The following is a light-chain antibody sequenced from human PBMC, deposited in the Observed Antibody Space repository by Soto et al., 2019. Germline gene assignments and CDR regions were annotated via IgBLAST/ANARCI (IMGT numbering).Light chain of an antibody. Sequence: ENVLTQSPGTLSLSPGERATLSCRASQSVTSSYLAWYQQKPGQAPRLLIYSASSRATGVPDRFSGSGSATDFTLTISRVEPEDFAVYYCQQYGSSRNTFGRGTKVDIK. CDR1: QSVTSSY. CDR3: QQYGSSRNT. V-gene: IGKV3-20*01. J-gene: IGKJ2*01. CDR2: SAS.